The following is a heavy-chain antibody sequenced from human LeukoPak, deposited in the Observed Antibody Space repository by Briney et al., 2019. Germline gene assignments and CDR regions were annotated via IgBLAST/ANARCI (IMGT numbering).Heavy chain of an antibody. J-gene: IGHJ4*02. CDR3: ARSPEYYYDSSGQGGYFDY. V-gene: IGHV1-69*04. CDR2: VIPILGIA. CDR1: GGTFSSYA. Sequence: SVKVSCKASGGTFSSYAISWVRQAPGQGLELMGRVIPILGIANYAQKFQGRVTITADKSTSTAYMELSSLRSEDTAVYYCARSPEYYYDSSGQGGYFDYWGQGTLVTVSS. D-gene: IGHD3-22*01.